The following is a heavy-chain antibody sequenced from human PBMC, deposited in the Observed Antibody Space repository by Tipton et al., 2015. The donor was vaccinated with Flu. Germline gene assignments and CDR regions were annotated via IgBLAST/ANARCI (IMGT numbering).Heavy chain of an antibody. J-gene: IGHJ4*02. Sequence: QLVQSGGGLVQPGGSLRLSCVDSGFTFSSYWMSWVRQAPGKGLEWVANIKQDGSEKYYVDSVKGRFTISRDNAKNSLYLQMNSLRAEDTAVYYCARAIAAAASYWGQGTLVTVSS. CDR3: ARAIAAAASY. CDR1: GFTFSSYW. CDR2: IKQDGSEK. D-gene: IGHD6-13*01. V-gene: IGHV3-7*03.